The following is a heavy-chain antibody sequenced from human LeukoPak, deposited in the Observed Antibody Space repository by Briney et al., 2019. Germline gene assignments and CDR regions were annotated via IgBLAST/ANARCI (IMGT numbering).Heavy chain of an antibody. D-gene: IGHD3-16*02. V-gene: IGHV4-39*07. CDR1: GASISSSSYY. J-gene: IGHJ4*02. CDR3: ARDLSLGPFGY. CDR2: VYYSGST. Sequence: SETLSLTCTVSGASISSSSYYWGWIRQPPGKGLEWIGTVYYSGSTYYNPSLKSRVTISVDTSKNQFSLKLSSVTAADTAVYYCARDLSLGPFGYWGQGTLVTVSS.